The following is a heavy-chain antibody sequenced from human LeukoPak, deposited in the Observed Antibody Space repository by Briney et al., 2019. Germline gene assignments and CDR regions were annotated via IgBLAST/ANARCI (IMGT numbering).Heavy chain of an antibody. J-gene: IGHJ6*03. V-gene: IGHV3-48*03. CDR1: GFTFSSYE. D-gene: IGHD3-9*01. CDR2: ISSSGSTI. Sequence: GGSLRLSCAASGFTFSSYEMNWVRQAPGKGLEWVSYISSSGSTIYYADSVKGRFTISRDNAKNSLYLQMNSLRAEDTAVYYCARGVSVVKYYDILTGYFTVNYYYYMDVWGKGTTVTISS. CDR3: ARGVSVVKYYDILTGYFTVNYYYYMDV.